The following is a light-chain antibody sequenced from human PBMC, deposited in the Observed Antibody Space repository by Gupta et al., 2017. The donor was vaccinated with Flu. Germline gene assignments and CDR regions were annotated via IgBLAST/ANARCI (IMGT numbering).Light chain of an antibody. CDR1: SSDVGGYNF. CDR3: SSFSSSSTLFV. Sequence: QSALTQPASVSGPPGQSIPISCTGTSSDVGGYNFVSWYQQHPGIAPKLMIYEVSNRPSGVSNRFSGSKSGNTASLTISGLQAEDESDYYCSSFSSSSTLFVFGTGTKVTVL. V-gene: IGLV2-14*03. CDR2: EVS. J-gene: IGLJ1*01.